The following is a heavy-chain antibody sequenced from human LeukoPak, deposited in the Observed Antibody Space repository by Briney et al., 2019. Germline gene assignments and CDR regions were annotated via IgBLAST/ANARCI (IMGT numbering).Heavy chain of an antibody. V-gene: IGHV3-53*01. CDR2: IYSGGST. CDR3: ARDRGSSWYLDGYYYGMDV. J-gene: IGHJ6*02. D-gene: IGHD6-13*01. Sequence: QPGGSLRLSCAASGFSVSSNYMSWVRQAPGKGLEWVSVIYSGGSTYYADSVKGRFTISRDNSKNTLYLQMNSLRAEDTAVYYCARDRGSSWYLDGYYYGMDVWGQGTTVTVSS. CDR1: GFSVSSNY.